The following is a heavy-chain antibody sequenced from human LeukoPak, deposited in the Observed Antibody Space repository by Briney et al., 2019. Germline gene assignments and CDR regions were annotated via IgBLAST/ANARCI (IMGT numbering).Heavy chain of an antibody. Sequence: GGSLRLSCAASGFTFSSYGMHWVRQAPGKGLEWVAVIWYDGSNKYYADSVKGRFTISRDNSKNTLYLQMNSLRAEDTAVYYCARERTPSTVVTTADAFDIWGQGAMVTVSS. CDR1: GFTFSSYG. CDR2: IWYDGSNK. V-gene: IGHV3-33*01. D-gene: IGHD4-23*01. CDR3: ARERTPSTVVTTADAFDI. J-gene: IGHJ3*02.